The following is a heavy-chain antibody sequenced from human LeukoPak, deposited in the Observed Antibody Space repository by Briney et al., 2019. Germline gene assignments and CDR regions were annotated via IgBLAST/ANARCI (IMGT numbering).Heavy chain of an antibody. J-gene: IGHJ5*02. CDR2: ISSSSSYI. CDR1: GFTFSSYS. V-gene: IGHV3-21*01. CDR3: ARDHRYSSGWYRGGIWFDP. D-gene: IGHD6-19*01. Sequence: PGGSLRLSCAASGFTFSSYSMNWVRQAPGKGLEWVSSISSSSSYIYYADSVKGRFTISRDNAKNSLYLQMNSLRAEDTAVYYCARDHRYSSGWYRGGIWFDPWGQGTLVTVSS.